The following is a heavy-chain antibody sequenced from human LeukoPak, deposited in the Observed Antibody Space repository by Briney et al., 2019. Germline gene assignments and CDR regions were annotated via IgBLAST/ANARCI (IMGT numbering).Heavy chain of an antibody. Sequence: GASVKVSCKASGYTFAAYYIHWVRQAPGQGLEWMGWINPNSGGTNYAQKFQGRVTMTRDTSISTAYMELSRLRSDDTAVYYCARDWSSSWQNWGQGTLVTVSS. CDR3: ARDWSSSWQN. CDR1: GYTFAAYY. D-gene: IGHD6-13*01. J-gene: IGHJ4*02. V-gene: IGHV1-2*02. CDR2: INPNSGGT.